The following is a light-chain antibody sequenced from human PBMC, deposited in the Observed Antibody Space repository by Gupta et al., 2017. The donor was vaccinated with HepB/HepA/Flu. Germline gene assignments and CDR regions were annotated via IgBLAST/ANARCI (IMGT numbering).Light chain of an antibody. CDR1: TSNIGTGYD. CDR3: QSYDSSLSGVV. J-gene: IGLJ2*01. CDR2: VVN. Sequence: QSVLTPPPSVSGAPGQRVPISSPGHTSNIGTGYDVHWYQQLPGKAPKLLIYVVNNRPSGVSDRFSGSKSGTSASLAITGLQAEDEADYYCQSYDSSLSGVVFGGGTRLTVL. V-gene: IGLV1-40*01.